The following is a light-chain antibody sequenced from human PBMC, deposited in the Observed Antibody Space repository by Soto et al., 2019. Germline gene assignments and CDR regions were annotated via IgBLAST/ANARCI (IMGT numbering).Light chain of an antibody. CDR3: NTESGSINFVV. CDR2: EVN. J-gene: IGLJ1*01. CDR1: SSDVGAYDY. Sequence: QSALTQPPSASGSPGQSVTISCTGTSSDVGAYDYVSWYPQHPGKPPALIIYEVNQRPSGVPARFSGSKSGNTASLTVSGLQAEDEADYNCNTESGSINFVVVGTGTKVTVL. V-gene: IGLV2-8*01.